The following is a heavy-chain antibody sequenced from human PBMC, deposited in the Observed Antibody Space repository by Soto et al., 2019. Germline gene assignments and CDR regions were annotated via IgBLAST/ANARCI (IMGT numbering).Heavy chain of an antibody. Sequence: QPGGSLRLSCAASGFTFSSYAMHWVRQAPGKGLEWVAVISYDGSNKYYADSVKGRFTISRDNSKNTLYLQMNSLRAEDTAVYYCARGVMGRYDYVWGSYRPWVASIDYWGQGTLVTVSS. V-gene: IGHV3-30-3*01. CDR2: ISYDGSNK. J-gene: IGHJ4*02. CDR3: ARGVMGRYDYVWGSYRPWVASIDY. D-gene: IGHD3-16*02. CDR1: GFTFSSYA.